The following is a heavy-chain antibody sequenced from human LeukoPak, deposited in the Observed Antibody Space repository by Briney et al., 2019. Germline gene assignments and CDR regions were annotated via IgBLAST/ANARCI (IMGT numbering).Heavy chain of an antibody. D-gene: IGHD6-25*01. CDR1: GGSISSSNW. CDR2: IYHRGST. J-gene: IGHJ6*02. CDR3: AKHSAGRRYYGMDV. V-gene: IGHV4-4*02. Sequence: SETLSLTCAVSGGSISSSNWWSWVRQPPGKGLEWIGEIYHRGSTNYNPSLNSRVTISVDKSKNQFSLKLSSVTVADTAVYYCAKHSAGRRYYGMDVWGQGTTVTVSS.